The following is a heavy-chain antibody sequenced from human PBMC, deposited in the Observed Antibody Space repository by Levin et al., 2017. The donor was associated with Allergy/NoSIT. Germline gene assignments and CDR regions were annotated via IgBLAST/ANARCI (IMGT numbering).Heavy chain of an antibody. CDR1: GGSFSGYY. V-gene: IGHV4-34*01. D-gene: IGHD2-2*01. CDR3: ARVSRYCSSTSCSVHYYYYGMDV. J-gene: IGHJ6*02. Sequence: SETLSLTCAVYGGSFSGYYWSWIRQPPGKGLEWIGEINHSGSTNYNPSLKSRVTISVDTSKNQFSLKLSSVTAADTAVYYCARVSRYCSSTSCSVHYYYYGMDVWGQGTTVTVSS. CDR2: INHSGST.